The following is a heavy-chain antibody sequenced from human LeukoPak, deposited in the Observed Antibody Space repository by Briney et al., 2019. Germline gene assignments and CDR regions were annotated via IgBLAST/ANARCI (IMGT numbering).Heavy chain of an antibody. Sequence: GGSLRLSCAASGFTFSNYCMHWVRHAPGKALVWVSRINSYGSSTIFGDSLNGRFTISRDNAKNTVYLQMNSLRAEDTAVYYCARFYCGGDCPGYWGQGTLVTVSS. D-gene: IGHD2-21*02. CDR2: INSYGSST. CDR1: GFTFSNYC. V-gene: IGHV3-74*01. CDR3: ARFYCGGDCPGY. J-gene: IGHJ4*02.